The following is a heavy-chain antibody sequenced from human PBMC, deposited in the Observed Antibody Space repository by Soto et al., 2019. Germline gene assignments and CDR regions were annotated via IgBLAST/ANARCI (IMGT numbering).Heavy chain of an antibody. D-gene: IGHD5-12*01. V-gene: IGHV4-39*01. CDR1: GGSISSSSYY. Sequence: KTSETLSLTCTVSGGSISSSSYYWGWIRQPPGKGLEWIGSIYYSGSTYYNPSLKSRVTISVATSKNQFSLKLSSVTAADTAVYYCARLGMVAGWWFDPWGQGTLVTVSS. CDR2: IYYSGST. CDR3: ARLGMVAGWWFDP. J-gene: IGHJ5*02.